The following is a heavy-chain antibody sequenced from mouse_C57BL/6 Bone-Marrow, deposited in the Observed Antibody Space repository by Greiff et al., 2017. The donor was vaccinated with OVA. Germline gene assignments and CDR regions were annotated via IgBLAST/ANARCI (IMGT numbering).Heavy chain of an antibody. Sequence: VQLQQSGPVLVKPGASVKMSCKASGYTFTDYYMNWVKQSHGKSLEWIGVINPYNGGTSYNQKFKGKATLTVDKSSSTAYMELNSLTSEDSAVYYCARPTVVASFDYWGQGTTLTVSS. D-gene: IGHD1-1*01. CDR2: INPYNGGT. CDR3: ARPTVVASFDY. V-gene: IGHV1-19*01. CDR1: GYTFTDYY. J-gene: IGHJ2*01.